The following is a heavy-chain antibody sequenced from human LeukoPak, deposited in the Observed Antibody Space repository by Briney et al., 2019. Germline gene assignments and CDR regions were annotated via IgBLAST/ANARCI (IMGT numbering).Heavy chain of an antibody. Sequence: GESLKISCKGSGYSFTSYWIGWVRQMPGKGLEWMGIIYPGDSDTRYSPSLQGQVTISADKSISTAYLQWSSLKASDTAMYYCARQRRGYSGYDSFDYWGQGTLVTVSS. D-gene: IGHD5-12*01. CDR3: ARQRRGYSGYDSFDY. J-gene: IGHJ4*02. V-gene: IGHV5-51*01. CDR2: IYPGDSDT. CDR1: GYSFTSYW.